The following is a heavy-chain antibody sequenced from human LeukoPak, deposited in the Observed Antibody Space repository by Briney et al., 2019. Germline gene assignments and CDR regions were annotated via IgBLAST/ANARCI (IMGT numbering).Heavy chain of an antibody. CDR3: AKDLRTVRWELNGDFDY. Sequence: PGGSLRLSCAASGFTFSSYGMSWVRQAPGKGLEWVSAISGSGGNTYYADSVKGRFTISRDNSKNTFHLQMNSLRAEDTAVYYCAKDLRTVRWELNGDFDYWGQGTLVTVSS. J-gene: IGHJ4*02. CDR2: ISGSGGNT. CDR1: GFTFSSYG. D-gene: IGHD1-26*01. V-gene: IGHV3-23*01.